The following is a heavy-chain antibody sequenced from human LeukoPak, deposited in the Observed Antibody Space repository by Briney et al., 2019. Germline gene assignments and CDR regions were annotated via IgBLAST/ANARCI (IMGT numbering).Heavy chain of an antibody. CDR2: ISYDGSNK. Sequence: GRSLRLSCAASGFTFSSYGMHWVRQAPGKGLEWVAVISYDGSNKYYADSVKGRFTISRDSSKNTLYLQMNSLRAEDTAVYYCAKSPGYSGYDYCDYWGQGTLVTVSS. J-gene: IGHJ4*02. D-gene: IGHD5-12*01. CDR1: GFTFSSYG. V-gene: IGHV3-30*18. CDR3: AKSPGYSGYDYCDY.